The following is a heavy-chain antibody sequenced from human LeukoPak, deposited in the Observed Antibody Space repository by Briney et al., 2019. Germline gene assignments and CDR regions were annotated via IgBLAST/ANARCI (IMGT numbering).Heavy chain of an antibody. CDR3: AREEEGGTFDY. Sequence: ASVKVSCKASGYTFISYFLPCVRQAPGQGLEWMGIVRPRGGSPDYAQKFQGRVTMTRDTSTSTVSMELSSLRSEDTAVYYCAREEEGGTFDYWGQGTLVTVSS. CDR2: VRPRGGSP. D-gene: IGHD1-1*01. V-gene: IGHV1-46*01. J-gene: IGHJ4*02. CDR1: GYTFISYF.